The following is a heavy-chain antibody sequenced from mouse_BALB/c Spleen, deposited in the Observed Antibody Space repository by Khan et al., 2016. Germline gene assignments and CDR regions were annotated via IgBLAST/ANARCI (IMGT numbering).Heavy chain of an antibody. V-gene: IGHV1S137*01. Sequence: VQLPESGAELVRPGVSVKISCKGSGYTFTDYAMHWVKQSHAKSLEWIGVISTYYGDTSYNQKFEGKATMTVDKSSSTAYMELARLTSEDSAIYYCAREGLNSDYAMDYWGQGTSVTVSS. CDR2: ISTYYGDT. J-gene: IGHJ4*01. CDR3: AREGLNSDYAMDY. CDR1: GYTFTDYA. D-gene: IGHD1-3*01.